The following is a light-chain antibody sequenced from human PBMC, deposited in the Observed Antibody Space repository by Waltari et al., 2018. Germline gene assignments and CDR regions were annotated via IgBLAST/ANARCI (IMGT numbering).Light chain of an antibody. V-gene: IGKV3-20*01. Sequence: EIVLTQSPGTVSLSPGNRATFSCWASQSVSPSLSWSQQKPGQAPRLLIYHASTRATGIPDRFSGSGSGTDFSLTISRLEPEDFAMYYCHQYVESPATFGQGTKVEIK. CDR3: HQYVESPAT. CDR2: HAS. CDR1: QSVSPS. J-gene: IGKJ1*01.